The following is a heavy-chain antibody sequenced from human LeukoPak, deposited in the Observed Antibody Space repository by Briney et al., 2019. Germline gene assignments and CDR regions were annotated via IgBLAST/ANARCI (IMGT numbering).Heavy chain of an antibody. CDR1: GGSFSGYY. CDR2: INHSGST. J-gene: IGHJ5*02. CDR3: ARCPGDSGSVLGADWFDP. V-gene: IGHV4-34*01. D-gene: IGHD3-10*01. Sequence: SDTLSLTCAVYGGSFSGYYWRWIRQPPGKGLEWIGEINHSGSTNYNPSLKSRVTISVDTSKNQFSLKLSSVTAADTAVYYCARCPGDSGSVLGADWFDPWGQGTLVTVSS.